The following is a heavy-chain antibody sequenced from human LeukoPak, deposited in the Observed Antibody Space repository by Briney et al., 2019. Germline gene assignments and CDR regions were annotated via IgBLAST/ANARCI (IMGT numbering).Heavy chain of an antibody. CDR1: GFTFTSYA. V-gene: IGHV3-23*01. Sequence: GGSLRLSCAASGFTFTSYAMSWVRQVPGKGLEWVSSMSYSGGSTYYADSVKGRFTFSRDNSKNTMYLQMNSTRAEDTAVYYCTIDRAPYSSGWYYGYWGQGTLVTVSS. D-gene: IGHD6-19*01. CDR2: MSYSGGST. CDR3: TIDRAPYSSGWYYGY. J-gene: IGHJ4*02.